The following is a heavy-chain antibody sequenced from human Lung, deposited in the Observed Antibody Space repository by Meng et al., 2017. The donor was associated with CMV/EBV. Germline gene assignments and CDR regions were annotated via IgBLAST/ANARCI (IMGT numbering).Heavy chain of an antibody. J-gene: IGHJ4*02. CDR2: IESKTDGGTT. Sequence: GGSLRLXXAASGFTFSNAWMSWVRQAPGKGLEWVGRIESKTDGGTTDYAAPVKGRFTISRDDSKNTLYLQMNSLKTEDTAVYYCSTEGTYYDFSSGYNEKYYFDYWGQGTLVTVSS. V-gene: IGHV3-15*04. CDR3: STEGTYYDFSSGYNEKYYFDY. CDR1: GFTFSNAW. D-gene: IGHD3-3*01.